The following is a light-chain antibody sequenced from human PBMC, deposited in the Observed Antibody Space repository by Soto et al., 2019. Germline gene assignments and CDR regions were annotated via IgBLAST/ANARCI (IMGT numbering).Light chain of an antibody. CDR3: QQYARSPET. CDR1: QHINYSY. J-gene: IGKJ1*01. Sequence: EIVLTQSPGTLSLSPGERATLSCRASQHINYSYLAWYQQVRGQPPRLLIYAASARATGVPDRFSGSGSGTDFTLTISRLEPEDFAVYYCQQYARSPETFGQGTKVEIK. V-gene: IGKV3-20*01. CDR2: AAS.